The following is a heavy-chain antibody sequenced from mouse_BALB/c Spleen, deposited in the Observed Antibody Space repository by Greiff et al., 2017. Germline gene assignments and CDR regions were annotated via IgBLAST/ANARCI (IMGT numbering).Heavy chain of an antibody. CDR1: GDSITSGY. CDR2: ISYSGST. Sequence: EVQLVESGPSLVKPSQTLSLTCSVTGDSITSGYRNWIRKFPGNKLEYMGYISYSGSTYYNPSLKSRISITRDTSKNQYYLQLNSVTTEDTATYYCARSLYGNSYFDYWGQGTTLTVSS. D-gene: IGHD2-1*01. V-gene: IGHV3-8*02. CDR3: ARSLYGNSYFDY. J-gene: IGHJ2*01.